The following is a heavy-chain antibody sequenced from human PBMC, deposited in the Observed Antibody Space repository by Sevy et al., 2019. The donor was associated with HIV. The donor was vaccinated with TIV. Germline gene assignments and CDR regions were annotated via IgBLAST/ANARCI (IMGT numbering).Heavy chain of an antibody. CDR3: AKATTYYYDSSGYHPVY. D-gene: IGHD3-22*01. Sequence: GGSLRLSCAASGFTFSSYAMSWVRQAPGKGLEWVSAISGSGGSTYYADSVKGRFTISRDNSKNTLYLQMNSLRAEDTAVYYCAKATTYYYDSSGYHPVYWGQEPWSPSPQ. CDR1: GFTFSSYA. CDR2: ISGSGGST. V-gene: IGHV3-23*01. J-gene: IGHJ4*01.